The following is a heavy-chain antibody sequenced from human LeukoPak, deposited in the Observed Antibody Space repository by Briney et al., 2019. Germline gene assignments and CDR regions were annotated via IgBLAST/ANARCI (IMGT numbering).Heavy chain of an antibody. D-gene: IGHD5-18*01. CDR1: GGSISSGGYY. CDR2: IYYSGST. Sequence: PSETLSLTCTVSGGSISSGGYYWSWIRQRPGKGLEWIGYIYYSGSTYYNPSLKSRVTISVDTSKNQFSLKLSSVTAADTAVYYCARVLTWIRDPDWYFDLWGRGTLVTVSS. CDR3: ARVLTWIRDPDWYFDL. J-gene: IGHJ2*01. V-gene: IGHV4-31*03.